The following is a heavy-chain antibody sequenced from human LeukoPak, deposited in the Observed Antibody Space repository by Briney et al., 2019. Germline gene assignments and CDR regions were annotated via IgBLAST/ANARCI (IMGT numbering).Heavy chain of an antibody. CDR2: ISSSGSTI. CDR3: ARARGCSGGSRYYFDY. J-gene: IGHJ4*02. D-gene: IGHD2-15*01. V-gene: IGHV3-11*04. CDR1: GFTFSDYY. Sequence: PGGSLRLSCAASGFTFSDYYMSWIRQAPGKGLEWVSYISSSGSTIYYADSVKGRFTISRDNAKNSLCLQLNSLRAEDTAVYYCARARGCSGGSRYYFDYWGQGTLVTVSS.